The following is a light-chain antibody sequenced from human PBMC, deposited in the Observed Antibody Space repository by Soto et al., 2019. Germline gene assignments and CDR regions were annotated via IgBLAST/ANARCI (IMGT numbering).Light chain of an antibody. Sequence: EIVLTQSPATLSLSPGERATLSCRASQSVSTYLAWYQQKPGQAPRLLIYGAYTRATGIPVRFSGSGSGTDFTLTISRLEPEDFAVYYCQQYGSSPPVTFGQGTKVDIK. CDR2: GAY. CDR1: QSVSTY. J-gene: IGKJ1*01. CDR3: QQYGSSPPVT. V-gene: IGKV3-20*01.